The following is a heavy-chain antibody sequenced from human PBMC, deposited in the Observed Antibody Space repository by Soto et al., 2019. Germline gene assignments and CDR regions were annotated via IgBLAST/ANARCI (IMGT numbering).Heavy chain of an antibody. Sequence: QVHLIQSGAEVKKPGSSVKVSCKASGGTFNNYAFSWVRQAPGQGLEWMGGIIPVFSATHYAQNFQGRVTISANESTKTVYLDLSSLRSDDTAVYFCASCTVFGVIALTSKTWFDPWGQGTLVIVSS. CDR2: IIPVFSAT. J-gene: IGHJ5*02. D-gene: IGHD3-3*01. CDR3: ASCTVFGVIALTSKTWFDP. V-gene: IGHV1-69*01. CDR1: GGTFNNYA.